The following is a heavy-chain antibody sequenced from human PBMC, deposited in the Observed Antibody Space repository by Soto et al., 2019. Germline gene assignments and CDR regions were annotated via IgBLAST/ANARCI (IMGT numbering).Heavy chain of an antibody. J-gene: IGHJ6*03. CDR1: GGSFSGYY. CDR2: INHSGST. V-gene: IGHV4-34*01. Sequence: PSETLSLTCAVYGGSFSGYYWSWIRQPPGKGLEWIGEINHSGSTNYNPSLKSRVTISVDTSKNQFSLKLSSVTAADTAVYYCASHRYYYYMDVWGKGTTVTVSS. CDR3: ASHRYYYYMDV.